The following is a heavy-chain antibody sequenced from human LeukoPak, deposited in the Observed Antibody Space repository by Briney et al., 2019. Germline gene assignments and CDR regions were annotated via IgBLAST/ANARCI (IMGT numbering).Heavy chain of an antibody. Sequence: GGSLRLSCAASGFTFSSYAMSWVRQAPGKGLEWVSAISGSGGSTYYADSVKGRFTISRDNSKNTLYLQMNSLRAEDAAVYYCAKTRPLTVVVTAIRMGPFDYWGEGTLVTVSS. CDR2: ISGSGGST. CDR1: GFTFSSYA. J-gene: IGHJ4*02. V-gene: IGHV3-23*01. CDR3: AKTRPLTVVVTAIRMGPFDY. D-gene: IGHD2-21*02.